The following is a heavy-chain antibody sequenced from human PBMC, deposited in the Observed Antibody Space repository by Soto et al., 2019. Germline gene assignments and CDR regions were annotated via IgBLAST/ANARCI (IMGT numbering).Heavy chain of an antibody. J-gene: IGHJ4*02. D-gene: IGHD2-8*01. V-gene: IGHV3-23*01. CDR2: ISGSGGST. CDR3: AKSIVLMVYDFDY. CDR1: GFTFSSYA. Sequence: GGSLRLSCAASGFTFSSYAMSWVRQAPGKGLEWVSAISGSGGSTYYADSVKGRFTISRVNSKNTLYLQMNSLRAEDTAVYYFAKSIVLMVYDFDYWGQGTLVTVSS.